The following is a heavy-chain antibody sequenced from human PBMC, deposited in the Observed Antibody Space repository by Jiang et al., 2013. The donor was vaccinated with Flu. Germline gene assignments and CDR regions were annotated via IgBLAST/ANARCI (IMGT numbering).Heavy chain of an antibody. D-gene: IGHD3-10*01. Sequence: GSGLVKPSQTLSLTCSVSGGSVSSSDDYWSWIRQHPGKGLEWIGYIHSSGSANYNPSLKSRVTISVDTSKNQFSLRLTSVTAADTAVFYCARAKSTLLRQGYYFDYWGQGTLVTVSS. CDR3: ARAKSTLLRQGYYFDY. CDR1: GGSVSSSDDY. J-gene: IGHJ4*02. CDR2: IHSSGSA. V-gene: IGHV4-31*03.